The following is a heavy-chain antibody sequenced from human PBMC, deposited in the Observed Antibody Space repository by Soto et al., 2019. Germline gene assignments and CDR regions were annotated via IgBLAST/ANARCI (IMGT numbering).Heavy chain of an antibody. V-gene: IGHV1-46*01. CDR3: ARRVFDY. CDR1: GYAFSSNY. CDR2: FNPSNGRT. J-gene: IGHJ4*02. Sequence: ASVKVSCKASGYAFSSNYIHWVRQASGQGLEWMGVFNPSNGRTTYAQNFQDRVTMTRDTSTSTVYLELRSLSSDDTAVYYCARRVFDYWGQGTPVTVSS.